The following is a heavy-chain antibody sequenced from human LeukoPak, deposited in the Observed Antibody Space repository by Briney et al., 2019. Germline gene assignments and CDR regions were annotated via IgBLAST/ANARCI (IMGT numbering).Heavy chain of an antibody. CDR1: GFTFSTCG. D-gene: IGHD1-26*01. Sequence: PGGSLRLSCAASGFTFSTCGMHWVRQAPGKGLEWVAFMRYDGSNKYYADSVKGRFTISRDKSKNTLYLQMNSLRAEDTAVYYCAKAYSESYSHLEYFQHWGQGTLVTVSS. V-gene: IGHV3-30*02. CDR3: AKAYSESYSHLEYFQH. CDR2: MRYDGSNK. J-gene: IGHJ1*01.